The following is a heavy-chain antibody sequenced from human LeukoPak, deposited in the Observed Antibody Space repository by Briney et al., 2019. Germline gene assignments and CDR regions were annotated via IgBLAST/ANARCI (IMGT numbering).Heavy chain of an antibody. CDR2: IYYSGST. CDR3: AREETTVTHNWFDP. J-gene: IGHJ5*02. D-gene: IGHD4-17*01. CDR1: GGSISSYY. Sequence: SETLSLTCTVSGGSISSYYWSWIRQPPGKGLEWIGYIYYSGSTYYNPSLKSRVTISVDTSKNQFSLKLSSVTAADTAVYYCAREETTVTHNWFDPWGQGTLVTVSS. V-gene: IGHV4-59*12.